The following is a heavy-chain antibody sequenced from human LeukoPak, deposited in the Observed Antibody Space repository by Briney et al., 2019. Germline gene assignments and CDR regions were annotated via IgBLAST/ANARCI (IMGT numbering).Heavy chain of an antibody. CDR3: ASLRYFDWLLPIDY. V-gene: IGHV3-23*01. CDR2: ISGSGGST. D-gene: IGHD3-9*01. J-gene: IGHJ4*02. Sequence: GGSLRLSCAASGFTFSSYAMIWVRQAPGKGLEWVSAISGSGGSTYYADSVKGRFTISRDNSKNTLYLQMNSLRAEDTAVYYCASLRYFDWLLPIDYWGQGTLVTVSS. CDR1: GFTFSSYA.